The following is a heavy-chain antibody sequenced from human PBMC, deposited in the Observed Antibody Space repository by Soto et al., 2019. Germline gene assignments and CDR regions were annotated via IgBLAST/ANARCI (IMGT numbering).Heavy chain of an antibody. CDR2: IWIDGSNT. CDR3: ARGITVVTQSHWYFDL. D-gene: IGHD2-21*02. J-gene: IGHJ2*01. Sequence: QVQLVESGGGVVQPGRSQRLSCAASRFIFSDYGMHWVRQAPGKGLEWVAVIWIDGSNTYYADSVKGRFTISRDNSKNTLYLQMNSLRVEDTAVYYCARGITVVTQSHWYFDLWGRGTLVTVSS. CDR1: RFIFSDYG. V-gene: IGHV3-33*01.